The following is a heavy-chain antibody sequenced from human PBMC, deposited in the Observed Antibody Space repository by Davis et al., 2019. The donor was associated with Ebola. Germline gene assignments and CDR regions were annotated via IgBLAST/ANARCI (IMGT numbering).Heavy chain of an antibody. CDR1: GGSFSGYY. J-gene: IGHJ3*02. CDR3: ARGLYSGAFDI. D-gene: IGHD2-15*01. V-gene: IGHV4-34*01. CDR2: INHSGNT. Sequence: SETLSLTCAVYGGSFSGYYWTWIRQPPGRGLEWIGEINHSGNTNYNVSLKSRVTISVDTSKNQFSLKLSSVTAADTAMYYCARGLYSGAFDIWGQGTMVTVSS.